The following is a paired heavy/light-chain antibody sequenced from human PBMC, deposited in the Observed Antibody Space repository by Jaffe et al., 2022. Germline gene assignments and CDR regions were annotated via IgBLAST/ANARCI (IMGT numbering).Heavy chain of an antibody. CDR2: IRYDGSNK. J-gene: IGHJ4*02. CDR3: AKVFFFGGYDFWSGYSARGGDY. V-gene: IGHV3-30*02. CDR1: GFTFSSYG. D-gene: IGHD3-3*01. Sequence: QVQLVESGGGVVQPGGSLRLSCAASGFTFSSYGMHWVRQAPGKGLEWVAFIRYDGSNKYYADSVKGRFTISRDNSKNTLYLQMNSLRAEDTAVYYCAKVFFFGGYDFWSGYSARGGDYWGQGTLVTVSS.
Light chain of an antibody. J-gene: IGKJ4*01. CDR3: QQYDNLPQLT. V-gene: IGKV1-33*01. Sequence: DIQMTQSPSSLSASVGDRVTITCQASQDISNYLNWYQQKPGKAPKLLIYDASNLETGVPSRFSGSGSGTDFTFTISSLQPEDIATYYCQQYDNLPQLTFGGGTKVEIK. CDR1: QDISNY. CDR2: DAS.